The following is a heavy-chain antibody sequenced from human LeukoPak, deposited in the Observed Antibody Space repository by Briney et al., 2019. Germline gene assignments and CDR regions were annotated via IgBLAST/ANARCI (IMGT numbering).Heavy chain of an antibody. CDR3: AKDIGYGSGTGDY. D-gene: IGHD3-10*01. CDR2: ISWNSGSI. Sequence: GGSLRLSCAASGFPFDDYAMHLVRQAPGKGLEWVSGISWNSGSIGYADSVKGRFTISRDNAKNSLYLQMNSLRAEDTALYYCAKDIGYGSGTGDYWGQGTLVTVSS. V-gene: IGHV3-9*01. J-gene: IGHJ4*02. CDR1: GFPFDDYA.